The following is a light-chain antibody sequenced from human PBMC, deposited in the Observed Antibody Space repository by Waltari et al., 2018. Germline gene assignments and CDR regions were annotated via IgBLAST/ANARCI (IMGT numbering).Light chain of an antibody. Sequence: QSVLTQPPSVSGTPGQRVTISCSGSTSNIGAGHDVHWYQHLPGTAPKLLIYGNNNRHSGFPDRFPGSKSGTSASLAITGLQADDEADYFCQSFDNMLSGGVVFGGGTKLAVL. CDR1: TSNIGAGHD. CDR2: GNN. CDR3: QSFDNMLSGGVV. V-gene: IGLV1-40*01. J-gene: IGLJ2*01.